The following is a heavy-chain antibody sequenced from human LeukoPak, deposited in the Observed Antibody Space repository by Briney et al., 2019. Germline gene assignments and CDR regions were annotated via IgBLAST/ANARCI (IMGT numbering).Heavy chain of an antibody. CDR2: MYYSGST. Sequence: SETLSLTCTVSGGSISSSSYYWGWIRQPPGKGLEWIGTMYYSGSTYYNPSLKSRVTTSVDTSKNQFSLKLSSVTAADTAVYYCARIPTTPLIFDYWGQGTLVTVSS. V-gene: IGHV4-39*07. J-gene: IGHJ4*02. CDR3: ARIPTTPLIFDY. CDR1: GGSISSSSYY. D-gene: IGHD4-17*01.